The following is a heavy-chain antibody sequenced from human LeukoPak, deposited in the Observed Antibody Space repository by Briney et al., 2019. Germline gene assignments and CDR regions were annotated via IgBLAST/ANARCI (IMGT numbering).Heavy chain of an antibody. D-gene: IGHD1-26*01. J-gene: IGHJ4*02. V-gene: IGHV4-39*01. CDR2: IYYSGST. Sequence: SETLSLTCTVSGGSISSSSYYWGWIRQPPGKGLEWIGSIYYSGSTYYNPSLKSRVTISVDTSKNQFSLKLSSVTAADTAVYYCARHSGGSYRPYYFDYWGQGTLVTVSS. CDR3: ARHSGGSYRPYYFDY. CDR1: GGSISSSSYY.